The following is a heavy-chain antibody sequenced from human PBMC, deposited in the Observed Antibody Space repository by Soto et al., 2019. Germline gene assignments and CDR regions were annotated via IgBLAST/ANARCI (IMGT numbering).Heavy chain of an antibody. V-gene: IGHV1-69*13. J-gene: IGHJ6*02. D-gene: IGHD2-15*01. Sequence: SVKVSCKASGCTFSSYAISWVRQAPGQGLEWMGGIIPIFGTANYAQKFQGRVTITADESTSTAYMELSSLRSEDKAVYYCARDCSGGSCYSDYYYYGMDVWGQGTTVTVSS. CDR1: GCTFSSYA. CDR2: IIPIFGTA. CDR3: ARDCSGGSCYSDYYYYGMDV.